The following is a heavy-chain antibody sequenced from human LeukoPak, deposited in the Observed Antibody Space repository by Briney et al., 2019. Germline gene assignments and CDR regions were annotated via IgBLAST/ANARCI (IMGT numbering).Heavy chain of an antibody. CDR1: GYTFTGYY. D-gene: IGHD2-15*01. Sequence: GASVKVSCKASGYTFTGYYMHWVRQAPGQGLEWMGLINPNSGGTNYAQKFQGRVTMTRDTSISTAYMELSRLRSDDTAVYYCARVTQVYCSGGSCYSTGYNWFDPWGQGTLVTVSS. V-gene: IGHV1-2*02. J-gene: IGHJ5*02. CDR2: INPNSGGT. CDR3: ARVTQVYCSGGSCYSTGYNWFDP.